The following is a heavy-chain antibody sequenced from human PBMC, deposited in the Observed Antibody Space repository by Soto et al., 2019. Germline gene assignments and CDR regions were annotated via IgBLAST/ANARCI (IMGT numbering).Heavy chain of an antibody. D-gene: IGHD5-12*01. Sequence: EASVKVSCKTSGFILSTYAIHWVRQAPGQSPEWMGWIAAVNGKTEYSQKFQGRVTLTSDTSANTLYMDLTSLRSEDTAVYYCARGNTGYDYGFFEYWGQGTLVTVSS. V-gene: IGHV1-3*01. CDR3: ARGNTGYDYGFFEY. CDR2: IAAVNGKT. J-gene: IGHJ4*02. CDR1: GFILSTYA.